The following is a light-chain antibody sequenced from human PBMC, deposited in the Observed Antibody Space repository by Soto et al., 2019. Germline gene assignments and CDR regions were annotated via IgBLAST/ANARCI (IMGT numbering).Light chain of an antibody. J-gene: IGLJ2*01. CDR1: ALPKQY. CDR2: KDS. V-gene: IGLV3-25*03. CDR3: QSADSSGTYGV. Sequence: SYELTQPPSVSVSPGQTARITCSGDALPKQYAYWYQQKSGQAPVLVICKDSERPSGIPERFSGSSSGTTVTLTISGVQAEDEADYYCQSADSSGTYGVFGGGTKLTVL.